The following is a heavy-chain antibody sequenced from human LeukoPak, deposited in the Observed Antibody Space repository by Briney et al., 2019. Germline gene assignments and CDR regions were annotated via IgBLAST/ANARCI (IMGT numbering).Heavy chain of an antibody. CDR3: ARVRMDYGSGSPADY. CDR1: GFTFSDYY. J-gene: IGHJ4*02. Sequence: SGGSLRLSCAASGFTFSDYYMSWIRQAPGKGLEWVSYISSSGSTIYCADSVKGRFTISRDNAKNSLYQQMNSLRAEDTAVYYCARVRMDYGSGSPADYWGQGTLVTVSS. V-gene: IGHV3-11*01. CDR2: ISSSGSTI. D-gene: IGHD3-10*01.